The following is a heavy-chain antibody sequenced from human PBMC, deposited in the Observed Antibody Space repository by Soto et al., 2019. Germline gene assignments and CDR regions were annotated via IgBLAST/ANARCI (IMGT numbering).Heavy chain of an antibody. CDR3: ARVIKGGVVLYYGMDV. CDR1: GYTFSNNG. J-gene: IGHJ6*02. CDR2: ISGYNGKT. V-gene: IGHV1-18*01. Sequence: ASVKVSCKASGYTFSNNGIAWVRRAPGQGLEWMGWISGYNGKTSDGHKVQGRVTMTTDTSTSTAYMELRSLRSDDTAVYYCARVIKGGVVLYYGMDVWGQGTTVTVSS. D-gene: IGHD3-3*01.